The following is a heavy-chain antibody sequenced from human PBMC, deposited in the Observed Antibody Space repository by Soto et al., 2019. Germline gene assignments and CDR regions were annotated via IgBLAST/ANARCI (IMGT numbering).Heavy chain of an antibody. V-gene: IGHV1-69*02. CDR1: GGTFSSYT. Sequence: GASVKVSCKASGGTFSSYTISWVRQAPGQGLEWMGRIIPILGIANYAQKFQGRVTITADKSTSTAYMELSSLRSEDTAVYYCATYASGGSCYFRFDCVRNYYYYYMDVWGKGTTVTVSS. D-gene: IGHD2-15*01. CDR2: IIPILGIA. J-gene: IGHJ6*03. CDR3: ATYASGGSCYFRFDCVRNYYYYYMDV.